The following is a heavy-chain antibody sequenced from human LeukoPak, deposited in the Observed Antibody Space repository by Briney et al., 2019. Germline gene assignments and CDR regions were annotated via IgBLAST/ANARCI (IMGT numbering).Heavy chain of an antibody. CDR1: GFTFSSYS. D-gene: IGHD6-19*01. Sequence: PGGSLRLFCAASGFTFSSYSMNWVRQAPGKGLEWVSSISSSSSYIYYADSVKGRFTISRDNAKNSLYLQMNSLRAEDTAVYYCARATIAVAGAFDIWGQGTMVTVSS. V-gene: IGHV3-21*01. J-gene: IGHJ3*02. CDR2: ISSSSSYI. CDR3: ARATIAVAGAFDI.